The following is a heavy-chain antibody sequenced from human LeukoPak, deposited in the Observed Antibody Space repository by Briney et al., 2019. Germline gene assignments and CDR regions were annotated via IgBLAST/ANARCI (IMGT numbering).Heavy chain of an antibody. J-gene: IGHJ3*01. CDR2: TSDGGGST. CDR3: AKYISDSVDDALDL. D-gene: IGHD4-11*01. CDR1: GFTFSNYA. V-gene: IGHV3-23*01. Sequence: PGGSLRLSCAASGFTFSNYAMSWVRQTPGKGLEWVSGTSDGGGSTYNADSVDGRFTISRDNSKTTLSLEMHGLRADDAAVYYCAKYISDSVDDALDLWGPGTMVIVS.